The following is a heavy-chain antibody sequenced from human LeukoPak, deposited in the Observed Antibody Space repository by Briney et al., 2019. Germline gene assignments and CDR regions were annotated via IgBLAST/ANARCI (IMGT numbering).Heavy chain of an antibody. V-gene: IGHV4-61*01. Sequence: SETLSLTCTVSGGSVSSGSDYWSWIRQPPGKGLEWIGYIYYSGSTNYNPSLKSRVTISVDTSKNQFSLKLSSVTAADTAVYYCARGGGGGGPFDYWGQGTLVTVSS. CDR2: IYYSGST. J-gene: IGHJ4*02. D-gene: IGHD2-15*01. CDR1: GGSVSSGSDY. CDR3: ARGGGGGGPFDY.